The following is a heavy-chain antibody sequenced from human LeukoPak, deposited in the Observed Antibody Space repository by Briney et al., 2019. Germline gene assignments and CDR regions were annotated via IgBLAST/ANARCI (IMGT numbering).Heavy chain of an antibody. Sequence: KTSETLSLTCTVSGGSISSSRDYWGWIREPPGKGLEWIGSIYYSGSTYYNPSLKSRVTISVDTSKNQFSLKLSSVTAADTAVYYCARHVASSGDDYWGQGTLVTVSS. CDR3: ARHVASSGDDY. V-gene: IGHV4-39*01. CDR1: GGSISSSRDY. CDR2: IYYSGST. D-gene: IGHD2-15*01. J-gene: IGHJ4*02.